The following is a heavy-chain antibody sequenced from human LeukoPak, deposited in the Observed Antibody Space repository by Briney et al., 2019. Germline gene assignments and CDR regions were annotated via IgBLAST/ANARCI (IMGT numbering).Heavy chain of an antibody. CDR1: GFTFSSYG. J-gene: IGHJ4*02. CDR3: AKGGSSGWFDYFDY. Sequence: GGSLRLSCAASGFTFSSYGIHWVRQAPGKGLEWVAVVSSDGTNKYYADSVKGRFTISRDNSKNTLYLQMNSLRAEDTAVYYCAKGGSSGWFDYFDYWGQGTLVTVSS. CDR2: VSSDGTNK. D-gene: IGHD6-19*01. V-gene: IGHV3-30*18.